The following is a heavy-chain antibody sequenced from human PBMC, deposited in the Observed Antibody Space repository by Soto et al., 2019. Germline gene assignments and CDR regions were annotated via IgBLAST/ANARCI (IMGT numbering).Heavy chain of an antibody. CDR2: ISGSGGST. CDR1: GFIFISYS. Sequence: PGGSLRLSCAASGFIFISYSMSWVRQAPGKGLEWVSAISGSGGSTYYADSVKGRFTISRDNSKNTLYLQMNSLRAEDTAVYYCAKDSLDLVGATAFDYWGQGTLVTVSS. D-gene: IGHD1-26*01. V-gene: IGHV3-23*01. CDR3: AKDSLDLVGATAFDY. J-gene: IGHJ4*02.